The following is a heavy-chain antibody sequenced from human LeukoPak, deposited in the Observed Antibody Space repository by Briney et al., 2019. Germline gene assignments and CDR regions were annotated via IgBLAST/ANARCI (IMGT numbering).Heavy chain of an antibody. Sequence: GSLRLSCAASGFTFSSYSMNWVRQAPGKGLEWVSYISSSSSTIYYADSVKGRFTISRDNSKNTLYLQMNSLRAEDTAVYYCAGRYDSSGYPLHWGQGTLVTVSS. CDR1: GFTFSSYS. CDR3: AGRYDSSGYPLH. D-gene: IGHD3-22*01. CDR2: ISSSSSTI. V-gene: IGHV3-48*01. J-gene: IGHJ4*02.